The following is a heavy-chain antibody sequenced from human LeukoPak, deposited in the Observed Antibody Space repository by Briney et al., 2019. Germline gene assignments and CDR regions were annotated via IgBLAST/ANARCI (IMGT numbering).Heavy chain of an antibody. CDR3: ARSRDGYNFDYYGMDV. D-gene: IGHD5-24*01. V-gene: IGHV3-48*03. CDR2: ISSSGSTI. Sequence: GGSLRLSCAASGFTFSSYEMNWVRQAPGKGLEWVSYISSSGSTIYYADSVEGRFTISRDNAKNSLYLQMNSLRAEDTAVYYCARSRDGYNFDYYGMDVWGQGTTVTVSS. CDR1: GFTFSSYE. J-gene: IGHJ6*02.